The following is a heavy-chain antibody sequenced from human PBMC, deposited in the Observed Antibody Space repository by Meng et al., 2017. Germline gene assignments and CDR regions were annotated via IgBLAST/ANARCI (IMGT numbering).Heavy chain of an antibody. Sequence: SGPTLVKPTQTLTLTCTFSGFSLSTGGVAVGWIRQPPGKALEWLAAIYWNDDKYYSPFLQSRLTVTKDTSKNQVVLTMTNMDPVDTATYYCAHISDWDPQPDSFDLRGQGTMVTVSS. D-gene: IGHD3/OR15-3a*01. CDR3: AHISDWDPQPDSFDL. V-gene: IGHV2-5*01. CDR1: GFSLSTGGVA. J-gene: IGHJ3*01. CDR2: IYWNDDK.